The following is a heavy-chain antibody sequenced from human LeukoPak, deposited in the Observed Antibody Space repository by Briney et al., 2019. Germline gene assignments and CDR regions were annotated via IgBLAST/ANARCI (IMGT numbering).Heavy chain of an antibody. CDR2: IYFSGSS. V-gene: IGHV4-39*01. Sequence: SETLSLTCTVSGGSISSSSYYWGWIRQPPGKGLEWVGSIYFSGSSYYNPSLKSRVTISVDTSKSHFSLKLSSVTAADTAVYYCARQAPGYSYGYVYWGQGTLVTVSS. D-gene: IGHD5-18*01. CDR1: GGSISSSSYY. CDR3: ARQAPGYSYGYVY. J-gene: IGHJ4*02.